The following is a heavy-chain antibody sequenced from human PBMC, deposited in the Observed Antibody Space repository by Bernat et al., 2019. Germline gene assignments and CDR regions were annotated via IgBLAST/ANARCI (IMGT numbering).Heavy chain of an antibody. Sequence: EVQLVESGGGLVQPGRSLRLSCAASGFTFDDYAMHWVRQAPGKGLEWVSGISWNSGSIGYADSVKGRFTISRDNAKNSLYLLMSSLRAEDTAVYYCARAGRICDYWGQGTQVTVSS. J-gene: IGHJ4*02. V-gene: IGHV3-9*01. CDR1: GFTFDDYA. D-gene: IGHD1-14*01. CDR2: ISWNSGSI. CDR3: ARAGRICDY.